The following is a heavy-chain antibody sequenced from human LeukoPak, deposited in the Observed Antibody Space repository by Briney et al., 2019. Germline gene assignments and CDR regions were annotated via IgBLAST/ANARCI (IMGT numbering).Heavy chain of an antibody. Sequence: GASGKVSCKASGYTFTSYGISWVRQAPGQGLEWMGWISAYNGNTNYAQKLQGRVTMTTDTSTSTAYMELRSLRSDDTAVYYCARVLYGSGTFDFDYWGQGTLVTVSP. J-gene: IGHJ4*02. V-gene: IGHV1-18*01. D-gene: IGHD3-10*01. CDR2: ISAYNGNT. CDR1: GYTFTSYG. CDR3: ARVLYGSGTFDFDY.